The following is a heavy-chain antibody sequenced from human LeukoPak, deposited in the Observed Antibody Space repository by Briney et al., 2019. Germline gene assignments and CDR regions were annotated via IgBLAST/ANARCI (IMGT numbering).Heavy chain of an antibody. CDR1: GGSISSYY. D-gene: IGHD3-16*01. J-gene: IGHJ4*02. V-gene: IGHV4-59*01. Sequence: SETLSLTCTVSGGSISSYYWSWIRQPPGKGLEWIGYIYYSGSTNYNPSLKSRVTISVDTSKNQFSLKLSSVTAADTAVYYCARVITVRGVIFDYWGQGTLVTVSS. CDR3: ARVITVRGVIFDY. CDR2: IYYSGST.